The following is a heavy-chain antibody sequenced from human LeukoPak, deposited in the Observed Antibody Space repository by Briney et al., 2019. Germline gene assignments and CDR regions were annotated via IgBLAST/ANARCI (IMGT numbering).Heavy chain of an antibody. J-gene: IGHJ4*02. V-gene: IGHV1-3*04. CDR1: GYTFNMFA. D-gene: IGHD6-19*01. CDR2: INTATGHT. CDR3: ARDLGNGWHGFY. Sequence: ASVKVSCKASGYTFNMFAMHWVRQAPGQRLEWMGWINTATGHTEYSQKFQGRVTITRDTSASTAYMELSSLRSEDTAVYYCARDLGNGWHGFYWGQGTLVTVSS.